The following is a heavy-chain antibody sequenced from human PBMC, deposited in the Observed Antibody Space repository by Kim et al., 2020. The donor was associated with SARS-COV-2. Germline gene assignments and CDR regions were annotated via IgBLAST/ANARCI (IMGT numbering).Heavy chain of an antibody. CDR2: ISYDGSNK. Sequence: GGSLRLSCAASGFTFSSYAMHWVRQAPGKGLEWVAVISYDGSNKYYADSVKGRFTISRDNSKNTLYLQMKSLRAEDTAVYYCAKRKIFGVVIHLGMEVWG. CDR1: GFTFSSYA. CDR3: AKRKIFGVVIHLGMEV. D-gene: IGHD3-3*01. J-gene: IGHJ6*01. V-gene: IGHV3-30-3*02.